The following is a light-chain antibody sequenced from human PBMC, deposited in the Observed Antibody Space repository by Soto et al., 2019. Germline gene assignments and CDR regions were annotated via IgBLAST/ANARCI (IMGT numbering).Light chain of an antibody. V-gene: IGKV3-20*01. CDR2: GTS. Sequence: EIVLTQSPGTLSLSPGERATLSCRASQSVSSTYLAWYQQKPGQAPRLLIFGTSSRATGIPDRFSGSGSGTDFTLTISRLEPEDFAVYYCQKYGRSGTFGQGTKVDIK. CDR1: QSVSSTY. J-gene: IGKJ1*01. CDR3: QKYGRSGT.